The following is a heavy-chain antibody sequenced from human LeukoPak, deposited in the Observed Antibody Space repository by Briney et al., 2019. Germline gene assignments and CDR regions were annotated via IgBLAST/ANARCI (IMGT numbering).Heavy chain of an antibody. CDR3: ARESHA. CDR2: ISYDGSNK. V-gene: IGHV3-30*03. CDR1: GFTFSSYG. Sequence: PGGSLRLSCAASGFTFSSYGMHWVRQAPGKGLEWVAVISYDGSNKYYADSVKGRFTISRDNSKNTLYLQMNSLRAEDTALYYCARESHAWGQGTLVTVSS. J-gene: IGHJ5*02.